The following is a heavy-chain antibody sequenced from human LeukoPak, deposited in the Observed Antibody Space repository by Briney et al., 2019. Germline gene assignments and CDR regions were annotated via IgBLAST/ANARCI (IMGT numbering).Heavy chain of an antibody. CDR1: GYTFTSYG. J-gene: IGHJ6*02. Sequence: GASVKVSCKASGYTFTSYGISWVRQAPGQGLEWMGWISAYNGNTNYAQKLQGRVTMTTDTSTSTAYMELRSLRSDDTAVYYCARDPQGLSTVTYYYGMDVWGQGTTVTVSS. CDR2: ISAYNGNT. V-gene: IGHV1-18*01. D-gene: IGHD4-17*01. CDR3: ARDPQGLSTVTYYYGMDV.